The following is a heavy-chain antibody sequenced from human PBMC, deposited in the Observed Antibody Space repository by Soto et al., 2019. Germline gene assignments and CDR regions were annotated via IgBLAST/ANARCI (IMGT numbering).Heavy chain of an antibody. D-gene: IGHD3-9*01. V-gene: IGHV4-59*01. CDR1: GGSISSYY. CDR3: ARSPPIDILTGYYNDTTLYYHYYGMDV. J-gene: IGHJ6*02. CDR2: IYYSGST. Sequence: SETLSPTCTVSGGSISSYYWSWIRQPPGKGLEWIGYIYYSGSTNYNPSLKSRVTISVDTSKNQFSLKLSSVTAADTAVYYCARSPPIDILTGYYNDTTLYYHYYGMDVWGQGTTVTVSS.